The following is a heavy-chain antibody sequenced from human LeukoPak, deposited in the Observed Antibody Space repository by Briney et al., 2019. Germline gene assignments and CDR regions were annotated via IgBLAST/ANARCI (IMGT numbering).Heavy chain of an antibody. J-gene: IGHJ5*02. Sequence: SETLSLTCTVSGGSISSYYWSWIRQPAGKGLEWIGRIYTSGSTNYNPSLKSRVTMSVDTSKNQFSLKLSSVTAADTAVYYCARHGCSGGSCYSKDWFDPWGQGTLVTVSS. V-gene: IGHV4-4*07. CDR2: IYTSGST. CDR1: GGSISSYY. D-gene: IGHD2-15*01. CDR3: ARHGCSGGSCYSKDWFDP.